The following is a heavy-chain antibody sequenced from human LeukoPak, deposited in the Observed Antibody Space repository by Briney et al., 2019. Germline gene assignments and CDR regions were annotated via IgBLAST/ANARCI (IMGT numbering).Heavy chain of an antibody. CDR3: AKDQGRSYWFEYYFDY. CDR2: ISGSGGST. CDR1: GYTFSSYA. J-gene: IGHJ4*02. V-gene: IGHV3-23*01. Sequence: GGSLRLSCEASGYTFSSYAMSWVRQAPGKGLEWVSAISGSGGSTYYADSVKGRFTISRDNSKNTLYLQMNSLRAEDTAVYYCAKDQGRSYWFEYYFDYWGQGTLVTVSS. D-gene: IGHD1-26*01.